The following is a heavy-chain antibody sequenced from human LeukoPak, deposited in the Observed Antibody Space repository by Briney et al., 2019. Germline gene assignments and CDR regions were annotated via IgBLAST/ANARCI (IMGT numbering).Heavy chain of an antibody. D-gene: IGHD6-13*01. CDR3: ANALAAAGGFVH. J-gene: IGHJ1*01. V-gene: IGHV3-20*04. CDR2: INWNGGST. Sequence: GGALRLSCAASGFIFDDYGMSWVRQAPGKGLEWVSGINWNGGSTGYADSVKGRFTISRDNSKNTLYLQMNSLRAEDTAVYYCANALAAAGGFVHWGQGTLVTVSS. CDR1: GFIFDDYG.